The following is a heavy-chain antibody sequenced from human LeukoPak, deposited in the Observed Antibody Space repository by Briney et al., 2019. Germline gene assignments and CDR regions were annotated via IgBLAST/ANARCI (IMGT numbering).Heavy chain of an antibody. V-gene: IGHV1-2*02. D-gene: IGHD6-13*01. CDR2: INPNSGGT. J-gene: IGHJ4*02. Sequence: GASVKVSCKASGYTFTGYYMHWVRQAPGQGLEWMGWINPNSGGTNYAQKFQGRVTMTRDTSISTAYMELSRLRSDDTAVYYCARDAGYSSSWYVKNTYDYWGQGTLVTVSS. CDR3: ARDAGYSSSWYVKNTYDY. CDR1: GYTFTGYY.